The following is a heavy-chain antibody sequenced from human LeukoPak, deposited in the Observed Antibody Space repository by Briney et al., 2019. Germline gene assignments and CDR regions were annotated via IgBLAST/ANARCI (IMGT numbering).Heavy chain of an antibody. CDR2: ISGSGGST. Sequence: GGSLRLSCAASGFTFSSYAMSWVRQAPGKGLEWVSAISGSGGSTYYADSVKGRFTISRDNSKNTLYLQMNSLRAEDTVVYYCANIVGATDFDYWGQGTLVTVSS. J-gene: IGHJ4*02. D-gene: IGHD1-26*01. CDR3: ANIVGATDFDY. CDR1: GFTFSSYA. V-gene: IGHV3-23*01.